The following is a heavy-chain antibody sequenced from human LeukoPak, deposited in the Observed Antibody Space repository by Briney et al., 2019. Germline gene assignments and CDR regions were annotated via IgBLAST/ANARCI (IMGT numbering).Heavy chain of an antibody. CDR1: GGSFSGYY. V-gene: IGHV4-34*01. CDR3: ARWAPIVVVPAAQNYYYGMDV. D-gene: IGHD2-2*01. Sequence: PSETLSLTCAVYGGSFSGYYWSWIRQPPGKGLEWIGEINHSGSTNYNPSLKSRVTISVDTSKNQFSLKLSSVTAADTAVYYCARWAPIVVVPAAQNYYYGMDVWGQGTTVTVSS. CDR2: INHSGST. J-gene: IGHJ6*02.